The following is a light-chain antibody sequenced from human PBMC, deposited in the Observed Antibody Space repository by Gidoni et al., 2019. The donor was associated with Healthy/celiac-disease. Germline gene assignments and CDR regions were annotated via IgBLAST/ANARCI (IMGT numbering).Light chain of an antibody. V-gene: IGLV4-69*01. CDR1: SGHSSYA. CDR2: LNSDGSH. CDR3: QTWGTGLSWV. Sequence: QLVLTQSPSASASLGASVKLTCTLRSGHSSYAIAWHQQQPEKGPRYLMKLNSDGSHSKGDGIPDRFSGSSSGAERYLTISSLQSEDEADYYCQTWGTGLSWVFGGGTKLTVL. J-gene: IGLJ3*02.